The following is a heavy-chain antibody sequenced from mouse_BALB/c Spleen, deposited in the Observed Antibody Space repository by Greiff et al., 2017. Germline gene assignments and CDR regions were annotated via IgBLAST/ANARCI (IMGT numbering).Heavy chain of an antibody. Sequence: EVMLVDSGGGLVKPGGSLKLSCAASGFTFSSYTMSWVSQTLEKRLEWVATISSGGSYTYYPDSVKGRFTISRDNAKNTLYLQMSSLKSEDTAMYYCTRDRTARATFAYRGQETLVTVSA. CDR1: GFTFSSYT. J-gene: IGHJ3*01. V-gene: IGHV5-6-4*01. CDR3: TRDRTARATFAY. CDR2: ISSGGSYT. D-gene: IGHD3-2*01.